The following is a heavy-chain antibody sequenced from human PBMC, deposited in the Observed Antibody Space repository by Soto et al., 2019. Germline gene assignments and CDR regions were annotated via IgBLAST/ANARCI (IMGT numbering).Heavy chain of an antibody. D-gene: IGHD3-10*01. J-gene: IGHJ4*02. CDR2: ISAYNGNT. V-gene: IGHV1-18*01. CDR1: GYSFTSYG. CDR3: AKVWLGELSPPDY. Sequence: QIQLVQSGAEVKKPGASVKVSCKASGYSFTSYGISWVRQAPGQRLEWMGWISAYNGNTNYAQKFQGRVTMTTETSTSTAFMELRSLRSDDTAVYYCAKVWLGELSPPDYWGQGTLVTVSS.